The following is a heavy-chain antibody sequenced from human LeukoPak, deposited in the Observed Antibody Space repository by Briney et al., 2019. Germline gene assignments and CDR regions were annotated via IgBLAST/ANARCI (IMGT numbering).Heavy chain of an antibody. CDR2: ISYDGSNK. J-gene: IGHJ4*02. CDR3: ARAPGYSYGYR. Sequence: GGSLRLSCAASGFTFSSYGIRWVRQAPGKGLEWVAVISYDGSNKYYVDSVKGRFTISRDNSKNTLYLRMNSLRAEDTAVYYCARAPGYSYGYRWGQGTLVTVSS. V-gene: IGHV3-30*03. CDR1: GFTFSSYG. D-gene: IGHD5-18*01.